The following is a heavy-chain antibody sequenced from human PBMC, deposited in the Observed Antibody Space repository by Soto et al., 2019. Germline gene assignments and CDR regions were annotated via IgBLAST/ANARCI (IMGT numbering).Heavy chain of an antibody. V-gene: IGHV4-30-4*01. Sequence: SETLSLTCTVSGVSISSGDYYWSWIRQPPGKGLEWIGYIYYSGSTYYNPSLKSRVTISVDTSKNQFSLKLSSVTAADTAVYYCAREAHGGYDILTGYIPLGFDPWGQGTLVTVS. J-gene: IGHJ5*02. CDR1: GVSISSGDYY. CDR3: AREAHGGYDILTGYIPLGFDP. CDR2: IYYSGST. D-gene: IGHD3-9*01.